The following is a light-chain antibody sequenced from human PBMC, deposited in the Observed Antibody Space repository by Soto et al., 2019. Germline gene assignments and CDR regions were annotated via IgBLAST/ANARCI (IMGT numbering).Light chain of an antibody. CDR2: GAS. CDR3: QQYNNWPLT. CDR1: QSVSSN. Sequence: EIVMTQSPATLSVSPGERATLSCRASQSVSSNLAWYQQKPGQAPRLLIYGASTRATGLPSRSSGSGSGTEFTLTISSLQSEDFAVYYCQQYNNWPLTFGGGTKVEIK. V-gene: IGKV3-15*01. J-gene: IGKJ4*01.